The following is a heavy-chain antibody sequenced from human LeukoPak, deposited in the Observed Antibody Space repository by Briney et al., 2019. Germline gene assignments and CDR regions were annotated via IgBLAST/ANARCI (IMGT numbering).Heavy chain of an antibody. V-gene: IGHV4-59*01. D-gene: IGHD3-22*01. CDR3: ARAPRYYYDSSGYPLSAYYFDY. CDR1: GGSISSYY. J-gene: IGHJ4*02. Sequence: SETLSLTCTVSGGSISSYYWSWIRQPPGKGLEWIGYIYYSGSTNYNPSLKSRVTISVDTSKNQFSLKLSSVTAADTAVYYCARAPRYYYDSSGYPLSAYYFDYWGQGTLVTVSS. CDR2: IYYSGST.